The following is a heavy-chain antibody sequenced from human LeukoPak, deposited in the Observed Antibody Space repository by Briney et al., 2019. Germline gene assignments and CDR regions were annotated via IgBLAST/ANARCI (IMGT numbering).Heavy chain of an antibody. Sequence: GASVKVSFKASGGTFSSYAISWVRQAPGQGLEWMGGIIPIFGTANYAQKFQGRVTITADESTSTAYMELSSLRSEDTAVYYCAGDGGDNFRGLHYWGQGTLVTVSS. CDR2: IIPIFGTA. V-gene: IGHV1-69*01. J-gene: IGHJ4*02. CDR3: AGDGGDNFRGLHY. CDR1: GGTFSSYA. D-gene: IGHD3-10*01.